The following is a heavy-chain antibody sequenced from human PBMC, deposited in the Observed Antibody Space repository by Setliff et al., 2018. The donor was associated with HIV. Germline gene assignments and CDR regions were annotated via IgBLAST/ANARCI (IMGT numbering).Heavy chain of an antibody. CDR3: ARDWAAPYYYGMDV. CDR1: GGSISSYY. CDR2: IYFSGST. V-gene: IGHV4-4*07. Sequence: SETLSLTCTVSGGSISSYYWGWIRQPAGKTLEWIGRIYFSGSTNYNPSLKSRVTISIDTSKNQLSLKLSSVTAADTAVYYCARDWAAPYYYGMDVWGPGTTVTVSS. D-gene: IGHD3-16*01. J-gene: IGHJ6*02.